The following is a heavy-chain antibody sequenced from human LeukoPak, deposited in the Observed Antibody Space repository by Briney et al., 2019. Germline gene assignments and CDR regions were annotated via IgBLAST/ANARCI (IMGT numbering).Heavy chain of an antibody. V-gene: IGHV4-34*01. D-gene: IGHD6-19*01. CDR1: SGSFSGYY. J-gene: IGHJ4*02. CDR3: ARGSGWYGDYFDY. CDR2: INHSGST. Sequence: SETLSLTCAVYSGSFSGYYWSWIRQPPGKGLEWIGEINHSGSTNYNPSLKSRVTISVDTSKNQFSLKLSSVTAADTAVYYCARGSGWYGDYFDYWGQGTLVTVSS.